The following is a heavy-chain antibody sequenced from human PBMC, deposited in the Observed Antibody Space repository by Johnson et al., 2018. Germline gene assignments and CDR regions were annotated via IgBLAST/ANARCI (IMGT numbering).Heavy chain of an antibody. CDR1: GFTFNTYW. Sequence: VQLGQSGGGLVQPGGSLRLSCAASGFTFNTYWMHWVRHVPGKGLVWVSRISSAGSMTTYADTVRDRFTISRDNAKNTGYLIMNSLRAKDTPVYYRARPSGSSGRFLEGSPSFQHWGQGTLVTVSS. D-gene: IGHD3-22*01. CDR2: ISSAGSMT. CDR3: ARPSGSSGRFLEGSPSFQH. V-gene: IGHV3-74*02. J-gene: IGHJ1*01.